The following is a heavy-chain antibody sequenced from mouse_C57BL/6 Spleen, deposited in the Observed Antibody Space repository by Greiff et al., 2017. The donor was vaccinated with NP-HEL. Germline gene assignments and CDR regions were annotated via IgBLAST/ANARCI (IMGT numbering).Heavy chain of an antibody. D-gene: IGHD4-1*01. CDR1: GYAFSSSW. CDR2: IYPGDGDT. Sequence: QVQLKQSGPELVRPGASMKISCKASGYAFSSSWMNWVKQRPGKGLEWIGRIYPGDGDTNYNGKFKGKATLTADKSSSTAYMQLSSLTSEDSAVYFCARTGTGYFDVWGTGTTVTVSS. J-gene: IGHJ1*03. V-gene: IGHV1-82*01. CDR3: ARTGTGYFDV.